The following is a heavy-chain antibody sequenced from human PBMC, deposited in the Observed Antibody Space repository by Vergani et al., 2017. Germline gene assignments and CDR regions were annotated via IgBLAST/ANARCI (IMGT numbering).Heavy chain of an antibody. CDR1: GGTFSSYT. CDR3: ATWQYRGYDFDY. D-gene: IGHD5-12*01. V-gene: IGHV1-69*02. CDR2: VIPILGIA. J-gene: IGHJ4*02. Sequence: QVQLVHSGAEVKKPGSSVKVSCKASGGTFSSYTISWVRQAPGQGLEWMGRVIPILGIANYAQKFQGRVTITADKSTSTAYMELSSLRSEDTAVYYGATWQYRGYDFDYWGQGTLVTVSS.